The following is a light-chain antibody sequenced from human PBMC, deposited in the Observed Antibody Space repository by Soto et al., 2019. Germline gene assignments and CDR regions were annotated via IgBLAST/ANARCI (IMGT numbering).Light chain of an antibody. CDR2: DAS. J-gene: IGKJ5*01. CDR3: QQYDNLPT. CDR1: QDINNY. V-gene: IGKV1-33*01. Sequence: DIHMTHSPSSLSASLVYRFIITSQARQDINNYLNWYQQKPGKAPKLLIYDASGLETGVPSRFSGSGSGTDFTFTISSLQPEDIATYYCQQYDNLPTFGQGTRLEIK.